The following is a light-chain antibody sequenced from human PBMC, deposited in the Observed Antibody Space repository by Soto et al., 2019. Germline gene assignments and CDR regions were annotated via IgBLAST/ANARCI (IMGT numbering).Light chain of an antibody. V-gene: IGLV2-14*03. J-gene: IGLJ1*01. CDR3: SSYTTDITPYV. CDR1: TSDIGTYNY. CDR2: DVT. Sequence: QSALTQPASVSGPPGQSITISCTGSTSDIGTYNYVSWYQQHPGKAPKLIIYDVTHRPSGVSNRFSGSKSGNTASLTISGLQAEDEADYYCSSYTTDITPYVFGTGTKLTVL.